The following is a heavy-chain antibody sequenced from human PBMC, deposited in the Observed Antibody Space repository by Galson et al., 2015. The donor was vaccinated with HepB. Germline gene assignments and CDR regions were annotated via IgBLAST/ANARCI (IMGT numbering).Heavy chain of an antibody. D-gene: IGHD1-26*01. CDR1: GFTFSSYG. CDR2: ISYDGSNK. CDR3: AKGRVGAPYAFDI. V-gene: IGHV3-30*18. J-gene: IGHJ3*02. Sequence: SLRLSCAASGFTFSSYGMHWVRQAPGKGLEWVAVISYDGSNKYYADSVKGRFTISRDNSKNTLYLQMNSLRAEDTAVYYCAKGRVGAPYAFDIWGQGTMVPVSS.